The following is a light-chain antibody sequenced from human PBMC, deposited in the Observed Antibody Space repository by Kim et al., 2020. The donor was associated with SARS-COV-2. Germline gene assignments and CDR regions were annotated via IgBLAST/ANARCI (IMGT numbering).Light chain of an antibody. Sequence: QLVLTQSPSASASLGASVKLTCTLSSGHSSYAITWHQQQPERGPRSLMKLNSDGSHSKGDGIPDRFSGSSSGAECYLTISSLQSEDEADYYCQTWGNGIVIFGGGTQLTVL. CDR1: SGHSSYA. V-gene: IGLV4-69*01. CDR2: LNSDGSH. J-gene: IGLJ2*01. CDR3: QTWGNGIVI.